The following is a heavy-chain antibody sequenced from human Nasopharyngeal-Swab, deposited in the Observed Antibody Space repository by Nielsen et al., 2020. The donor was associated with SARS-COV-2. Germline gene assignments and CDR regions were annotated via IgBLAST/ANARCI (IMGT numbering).Heavy chain of an antibody. Sequence: WIRQPPGKGLEWIGSIYYSGSTYCNPSLRSRVTMSVDTSKNQFSLKLSSVTAADTAVYYCARLDPYSSRDDYWGQGTLVTVSS. D-gene: IGHD6-13*01. CDR3: ARLDPYSSRDDY. V-gene: IGHV4-39*01. CDR2: IYYSGST. J-gene: IGHJ4*02.